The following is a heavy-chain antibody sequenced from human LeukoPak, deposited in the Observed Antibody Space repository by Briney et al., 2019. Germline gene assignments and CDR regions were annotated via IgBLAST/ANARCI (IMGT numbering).Heavy chain of an antibody. CDR1: GFSFRIYW. J-gene: IGHJ4*02. D-gene: IGHD3-22*01. V-gene: IGHV3-30-3*01. CDR2: ISYAGSNK. CDR3: ASNYYDKSGNWYYFDY. Sequence: GGSLRLSCVASGFSFRIYWMSWVRQAPGKELEWVAVISYAGSNKYYADSVKGRFTVSRDNSKNTLYLHMNSLRAEDTAVYYYASNYYDKSGNWYYFDYWGQGTLVTVSS.